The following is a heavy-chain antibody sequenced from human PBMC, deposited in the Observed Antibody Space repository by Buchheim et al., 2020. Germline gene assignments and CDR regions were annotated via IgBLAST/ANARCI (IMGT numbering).Heavy chain of an antibody. Sequence: QVQLQQWGAGLLKPSETLSLTCAVYGGSFSGYYWSWIRQPPGKGLEWIGEINHSGSTNYNPSFKSRVTISVDTSKNQFSLKLSSVTAADTAVYYCAREAQLNIAARRGIDYWGQGTL. J-gene: IGHJ4*02. CDR3: AREAQLNIAARRGIDY. CDR2: INHSGST. CDR1: GGSFSGYY. V-gene: IGHV4-34*01. D-gene: IGHD6-6*01.